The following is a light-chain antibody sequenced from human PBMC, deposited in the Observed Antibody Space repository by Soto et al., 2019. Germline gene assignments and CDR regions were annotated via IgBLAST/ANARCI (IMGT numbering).Light chain of an antibody. CDR3: GTWDSSLSAVV. CDR2: DID. J-gene: IGLJ2*01. CDR1: NSNIGNNY. V-gene: IGLV1-51*01. Sequence: QSVLTQPPSVSAAPGQKVTISCSGSNSNIGNNYVSWYQHLPGTAPKLIIYDIDRRPSGIPDRFSGSQSGTSATLGITGLQTGDEADYYCGTWDSSLSAVVFGGGTKLTVL.